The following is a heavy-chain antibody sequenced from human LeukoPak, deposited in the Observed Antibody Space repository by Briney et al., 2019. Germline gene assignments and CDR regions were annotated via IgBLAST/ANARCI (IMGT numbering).Heavy chain of an antibody. J-gene: IGHJ4*02. D-gene: IGHD6-6*01. Sequence: ASVKVSCKVSGYTLTELSMHWVRQAPGKGLEWMGGFDPEDGEAIYAQKFQGRVTMTEDTSTDTAYMELSSLRSEDTAVYYCARASHGYSSSSHLGYWGKGTLVTVSS. V-gene: IGHV1-24*01. CDR2: FDPEDGEA. CDR3: ARASHGYSSSSHLGY. CDR1: GYTLTELS.